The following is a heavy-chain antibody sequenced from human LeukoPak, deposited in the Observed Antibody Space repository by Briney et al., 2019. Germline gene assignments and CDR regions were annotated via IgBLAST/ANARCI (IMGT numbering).Heavy chain of an antibody. CDR3: AKDPRGYSLASMGEYFQH. V-gene: IGHV3-30*02. CDR1: GFSFSSYG. CDR2: IRYDGSNQ. Sequence: GGSLRLSCAASGFSFSSYGMHWVRQAPGKGLEWVAFIRYDGSNQYYADSVKGRFSISRDISKNTVYVQMNSLRTDDTAMYYCAKDPRGYSLASMGEYFQHWGQGTLVIVS. D-gene: IGHD5-12*01. J-gene: IGHJ1*01.